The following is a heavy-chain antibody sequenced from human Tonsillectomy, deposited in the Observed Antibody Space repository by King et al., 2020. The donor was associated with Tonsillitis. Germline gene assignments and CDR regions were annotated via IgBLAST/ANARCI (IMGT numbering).Heavy chain of an antibody. J-gene: IGHJ5*02. D-gene: IGHD6-19*01. V-gene: IGHV3-74*03. CDR1: GFTFSRHW. CDR3: ARVHLGSGWPWYDP. CDR2: INTDGTYT. Sequence: VQLVESGGGLVQPGGSLRLSCAASGFTFSRHWMHWVRQAPGKGLVWVSRINTDGTYTMSADSVKGRFTVSRDNAKNTLYLQMNSLRAEDTAVYYCARVHLGSGWPWYDPWGQGTLAT.